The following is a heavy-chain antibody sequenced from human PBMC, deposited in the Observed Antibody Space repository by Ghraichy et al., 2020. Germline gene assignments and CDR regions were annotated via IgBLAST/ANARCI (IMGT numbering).Heavy chain of an antibody. J-gene: IGHJ6*03. V-gene: IGHV4-39*01. CDR2: IYYSGST. CDR3: ASLVVPAAVFSYYYYYMDV. D-gene: IGHD2-2*01. CDR1: GGSISSSSYY. Sequence: SQTLSLTCTVSGGSISSSSYYWGWIRQPPGKGLEWIGSIYYSGSTYYNPSLKSRVTISVDTSKNQFSLKLSSVTAADTAVYYCASLVVPAAVFSYYYYYMDVWAKGTTVNVPS.